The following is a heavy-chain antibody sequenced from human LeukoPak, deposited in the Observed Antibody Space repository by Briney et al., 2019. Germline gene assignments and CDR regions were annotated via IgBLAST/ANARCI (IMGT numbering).Heavy chain of an antibody. D-gene: IGHD6-6*01. CDR3: AREESSSSGYYFDY. Sequence: GGSLRLSCAASAFTFSSYTMNWVRQAPGKGLEWVSSISSGSYIYYADSVKGRFTISRDNAKNSLYLQMNSLRAEDTAVYYCAREESSSSGYYFDYWGQGTLVTVSS. V-gene: IGHV3-21*01. J-gene: IGHJ4*02. CDR2: ISSGSYI. CDR1: AFTFSSYT.